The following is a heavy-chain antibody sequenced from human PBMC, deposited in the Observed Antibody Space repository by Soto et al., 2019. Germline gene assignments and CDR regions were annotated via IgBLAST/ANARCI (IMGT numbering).Heavy chain of an antibody. Sequence: QVQLQESGPGLVKPSQTLSLTCTVSGGSINTGGYYWGWIRHLPGEGLEWIGHIFYTGTAYYNPSLRSRVTVSIDTSANQFSLHISSVTAADTAMYYCARRLDDTPETFFNWFDPWGQGILVTVSS. D-gene: IGHD2-15*01. J-gene: IGHJ5*02. V-gene: IGHV4-31*03. CDR3: ARRLDDTPETFFNWFDP. CDR2: IFYTGTA. CDR1: GGSINTGGYY.